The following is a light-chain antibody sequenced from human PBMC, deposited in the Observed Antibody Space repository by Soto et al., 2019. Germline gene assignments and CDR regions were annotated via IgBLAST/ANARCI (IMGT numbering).Light chain of an antibody. CDR3: QQYNNWPAT. Sequence: ETVMTQSPATLSVSPGERATLSCRASQSVSTNLAWYQQKPGQAPRLLIYDISLRGTGIPTRFSGSGSGTEFTLTISSLQSEDFAVYYCQQYNNWPATFGQGTKVDIK. CDR1: QSVSTN. CDR2: DIS. V-gene: IGKV3D-15*01. J-gene: IGKJ1*01.